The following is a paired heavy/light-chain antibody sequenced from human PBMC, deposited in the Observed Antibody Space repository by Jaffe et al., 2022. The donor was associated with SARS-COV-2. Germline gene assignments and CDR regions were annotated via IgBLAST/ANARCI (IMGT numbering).Light chain of an antibody. V-gene: IGLV1-51*02. CDR1: SSNIGNNY. CDR3: GTWDSSLSAGF. J-gene: IGLJ2*01. CDR2: ENN. Sequence: QSVLTQPPSVSAAPGQKVTISCSGSSSNIGNNYVSWYQQFPGTAPKLLIYENNKRPSGIPDRFSGSKSGTSATLGITGLQTGDEADYYCGTWDSSLSAGFFGGGTKLTVL.
Heavy chain of an antibody. D-gene: IGHD1-26*01. J-gene: IGHJ4*02. CDR3: ARGRVGGVF. V-gene: IGHV3-7*03. CDR2: IKEDGNDK. CDR1: GFTFSSSS. Sequence: EVQLVESGGGLVQPGGSLRLSCAASGFTFSSSSMTWVRQAPGKGLEWVAYIKEDGNDKYYVDSVKGRFTISRDNAKNSLYLQMNSLRVEDTAVYYCARGRVGGVFWGQGTLVTVSS.